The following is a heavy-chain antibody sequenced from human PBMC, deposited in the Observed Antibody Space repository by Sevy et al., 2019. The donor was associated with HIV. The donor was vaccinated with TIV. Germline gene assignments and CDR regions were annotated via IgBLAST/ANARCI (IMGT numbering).Heavy chain of an antibody. V-gene: IGHV3-30*04. CDR2: MSHNGNKK. D-gene: IGHD3-16*02. J-gene: IGHJ6*02. CDR1: GFSFSRSP. Sequence: GGSLRLSCAASGFSFSRSPMHWVRQAPGKGLEWVAVMSHNGNKKYNGDSVKGRFTISRDDSKNTLYLQMNSLRAEDTAVYYCAREGVLMGGAIVSYGMDVWGQGTTVTVSS. CDR3: AREGVLMGGAIVSYGMDV.